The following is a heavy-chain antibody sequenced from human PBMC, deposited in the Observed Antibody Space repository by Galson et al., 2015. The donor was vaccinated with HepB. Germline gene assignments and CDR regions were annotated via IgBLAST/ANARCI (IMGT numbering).Heavy chain of an antibody. J-gene: IGHJ4*02. CDR3: ARERYSQDLKEFDY. CDR1: GYTFTSYG. Sequence: SVKVSCKASGYTFTSYGISWVRQAPGQGLEWMGWISAYNGNTNYAQKLQGRVTMTTDTSTSTAYMELRSLRSDDTAVYYCARERYSQDLKEFDYWGQGTLVTVSS. V-gene: IGHV1-18*04. CDR2: ISAYNGNT. D-gene: IGHD5-18*01.